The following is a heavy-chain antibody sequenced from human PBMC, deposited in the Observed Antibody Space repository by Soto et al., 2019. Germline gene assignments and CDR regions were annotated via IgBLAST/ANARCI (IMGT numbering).Heavy chain of an antibody. Sequence: QVKLVQSGAEVKKPGSSVKVSCKASGGTFSSYAISWVRQAPGQGLEWMGGIIPIFGTANYAQKFQGRVPITADKSTSTAYLELSSLSSEDTAVYYCASNRYYYDSSGYLYYWGQGTLFTVSS. CDR3: ASNRYYYDSSGYLYY. J-gene: IGHJ4*02. CDR1: GGTFSSYA. CDR2: IIPIFGTA. D-gene: IGHD3-22*01. V-gene: IGHV1-69*06.